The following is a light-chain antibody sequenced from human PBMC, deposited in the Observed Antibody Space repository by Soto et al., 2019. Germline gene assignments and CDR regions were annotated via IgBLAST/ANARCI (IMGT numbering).Light chain of an antibody. J-gene: IGLJ3*02. CDR2: EGS. CDR1: SSDVGSYNL. V-gene: IGLV2-23*01. Sequence: QSALTQPASVSGSPGQSITISCTGTSSDVGSYNLVSWYQQHPGKAPKLMIYEGSKRPSGVSNRFSGSKSGNTASLTISGLQAEDEADYYCCSYGGSSWVFGGGTKLTVL. CDR3: CSYGGSSWV.